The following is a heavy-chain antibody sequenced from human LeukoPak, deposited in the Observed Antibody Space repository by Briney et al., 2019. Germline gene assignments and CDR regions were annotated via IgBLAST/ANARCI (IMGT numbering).Heavy chain of an antibody. CDR1: GFTFSDHY. CDR2: TRNKANSYTT. CDR3: ASEKQGRGY. Sequence: GGSLRLSCAASGFTFSDHYMDWVRQAPGKGLEWVGRTRNKANSYTTEYAASVKGRFTISRDDSKNSLYLQMNSLKTEDTAVYYCASEKQGRGYWGQGTLVTVSS. J-gene: IGHJ4*02. V-gene: IGHV3-72*01.